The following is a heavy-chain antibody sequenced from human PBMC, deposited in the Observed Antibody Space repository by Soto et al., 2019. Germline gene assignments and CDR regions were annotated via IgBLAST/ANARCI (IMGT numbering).Heavy chain of an antibody. CDR3: ARKNPGREWELPDY. Sequence: QVQLVESGGGVVQPGRSLRLSCAASGFAFSTYGMHWVRQAPGKGLEWVAVTTSDGARINYADSVKGRFTISRDNSRTKLYLQMNSLRIEYTAVYYCARKNPGREWELPDYWGQGTLVTVSS. CDR1: GFAFSTYG. CDR2: TTSDGARI. D-gene: IGHD1-26*01. J-gene: IGHJ4*02. V-gene: IGHV3-30*03.